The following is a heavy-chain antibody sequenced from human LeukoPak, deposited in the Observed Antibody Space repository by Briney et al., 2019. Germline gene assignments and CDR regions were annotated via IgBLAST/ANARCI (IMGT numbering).Heavy chain of an antibody. J-gene: IGHJ4*02. CDR1: GFTFSSYA. CDR2: IGGSGGST. D-gene: IGHD1-20*01. CDR3: AKVRCSNWNPFDY. V-gene: IGHV3-23*01. Sequence: GGSLRLSCAASGFTFSSYAMSWVRQAPGKGLEWVSAIGGSGGSTYYADSVKGRSTISRDNSKNTLYLQMNSLRAEDTAVYYCAKVRCSNWNPFDYWGQGTLVTVSS.